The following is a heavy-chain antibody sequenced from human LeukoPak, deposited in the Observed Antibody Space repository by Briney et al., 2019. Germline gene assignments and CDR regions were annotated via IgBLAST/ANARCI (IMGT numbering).Heavy chain of an antibody. Sequence: PGGSLRLSCEASGFTFSNHWMHWVRQAPGKGLEWVSAISGSGGSTYYADSVKGRFTISRDNSKNTLYLQMNSLRAEDTAVYYCAKGDGIQQPDYFDYWGQGTLVTVSS. CDR1: GFTFSNHW. CDR3: AKGDGIQQPDYFDY. V-gene: IGHV3-23*01. J-gene: IGHJ4*02. CDR2: ISGSGGST. D-gene: IGHD5-18*01.